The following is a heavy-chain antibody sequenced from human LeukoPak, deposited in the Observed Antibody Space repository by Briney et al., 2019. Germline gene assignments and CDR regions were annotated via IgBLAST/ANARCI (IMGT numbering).Heavy chain of an antibody. Sequence: SVKVSCKASGGTFSSYAISWVRQAPGQGLEWMRGVIPIFGTANYAQKFQGRVTITADESTSTAYMELSSLRSEDTAVYYCAGAKWELVRGVNWFDPWSQGTLVTVSS. CDR3: AGAKWELVRGVNWFDP. D-gene: IGHD1-26*01. J-gene: IGHJ5*02. CDR1: GGTFSSYA. CDR2: VIPIFGTA. V-gene: IGHV1-69*01.